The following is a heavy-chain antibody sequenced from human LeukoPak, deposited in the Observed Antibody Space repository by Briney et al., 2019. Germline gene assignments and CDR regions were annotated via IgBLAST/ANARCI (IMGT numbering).Heavy chain of an antibody. CDR2: IYYSGNT. CDR3: ARVSYYFDHSGYSRYYFDY. D-gene: IGHD3-22*01. V-gene: IGHV4-59*01. Sequence: SETLSLTCTVSGGSINDYYWSWIRQPPRKGLEWIGYIYYSGNTNYNPSLNSRVTMSLDTSKTQFSLNLSSVTAADTAVYYCARVSYYFDHSGYSRYYFDYWGQGALVTVSS. J-gene: IGHJ4*02. CDR1: GGSINDYY.